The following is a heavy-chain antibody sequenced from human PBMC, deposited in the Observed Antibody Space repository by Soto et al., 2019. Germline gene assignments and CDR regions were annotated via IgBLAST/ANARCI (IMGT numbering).Heavy chain of an antibody. Sequence: SETLSLTCTVSGGSISSSSYYWGWIRQPPGKGLEWIGSIYYSGSTYYNPSLKSRVTISVDTSKNQFSLKLSSVTAADTAVYYCDSTTVSTNYYYGMDVWGQGTTVTVSS. D-gene: IGHD4-17*01. V-gene: IGHV4-39*01. CDR1: GGSISSSSYY. CDR2: IYYSGST. J-gene: IGHJ6*02. CDR3: DSTTVSTNYYYGMDV.